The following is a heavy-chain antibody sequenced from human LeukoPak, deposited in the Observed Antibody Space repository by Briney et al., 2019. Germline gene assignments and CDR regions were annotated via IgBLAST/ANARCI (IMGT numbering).Heavy chain of an antibody. CDR2: IIPIFGTA. Sequence: SVKVSCKASGGTFSSYAISWVRQAPGQGLEWMGGIIPIFGTANYAQKFQGRVTITADESTSTAYMELSSLRAEDTAVYYCAKGSPYCSGGSCYSPSDYWGQGTLVTVSS. CDR3: AKGSPYCSGGSCYSPSDY. V-gene: IGHV1-69*13. CDR1: GGTFSSYA. D-gene: IGHD2-15*01. J-gene: IGHJ4*02.